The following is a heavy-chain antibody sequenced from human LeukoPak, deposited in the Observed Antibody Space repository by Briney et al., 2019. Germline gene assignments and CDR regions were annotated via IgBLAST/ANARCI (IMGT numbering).Heavy chain of an antibody. V-gene: IGHV3-15*01. CDR2: IKSNVDGGKA. CDR1: GFIFSNAW. CDR3: TTLGYCTSTRCYATDGGAFDI. D-gene: IGHD2-2*01. J-gene: IGHJ3*02. Sequence: PGGSLRLSCAGSGFIFSNAWMSWVRQAPGKGLEWVCRIKSNVDGGKADYAAPVKDRFFISRDDSRNTLYLQLNSLKIEDTAVYYCTTLGYCTSTRCYATDGGAFDIWGQGAMVTVS.